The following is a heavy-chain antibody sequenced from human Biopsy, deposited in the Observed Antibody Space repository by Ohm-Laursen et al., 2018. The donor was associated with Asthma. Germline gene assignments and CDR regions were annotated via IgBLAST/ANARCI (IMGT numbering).Heavy chain of an antibody. D-gene: IGHD4-23*01. CDR2: IRGNDGST. CDR3: AKSFGGRVPTENAFDI. Sequence: SLRLSCAASGFTFSSYDMNWVRQAPGKGLEWVSGIRGNDGSTYYADSVKGRFTISRDNFKRTLYLQMNSLRAEDAALYYCAKSFGGRVPTENAFDIWGQGTLVTVSS. V-gene: IGHV3-23*01. CDR1: GFTFSSYD. J-gene: IGHJ3*02.